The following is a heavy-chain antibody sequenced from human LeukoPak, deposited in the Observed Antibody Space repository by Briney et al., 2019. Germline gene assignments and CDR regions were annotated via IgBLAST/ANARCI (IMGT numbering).Heavy chain of an antibody. CDR2: ISGSGGST. CDR3: AKDPRVGSRVATPCH. CDR1: GFTLTSYA. D-gene: IGHD5-24*01. J-gene: IGHJ4*02. V-gene: IGHV3-23*01. Sequence: GGSLRLSCAASGFTLTSYAMSWVRQAPGKGLEWVSAISGSGGSTYYADSVKGRFTISRDNSKSTLFLQMNSLRAEDTAVYYCAKDPRVGSRVATPCHWGQGTLVTVSS.